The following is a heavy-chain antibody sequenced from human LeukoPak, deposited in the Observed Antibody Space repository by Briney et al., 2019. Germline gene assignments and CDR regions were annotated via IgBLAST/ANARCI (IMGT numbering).Heavy chain of an antibody. CDR3: ARGDFDYVWGSYRLSDY. V-gene: IGHV1-2*02. D-gene: IGHD3-16*02. CDR1: GYTFTGYY. Sequence: ASVTVSCKASGYTFTGYYMHWVRQAPGQGLAWMGWINPNSGGTNYAQKFQGRVTMTRDTSISTAYMELSRLRSDDTAVYYCARGDFDYVWGSYRLSDYWGQGTLVTVSS. CDR2: INPNSGGT. J-gene: IGHJ4*02.